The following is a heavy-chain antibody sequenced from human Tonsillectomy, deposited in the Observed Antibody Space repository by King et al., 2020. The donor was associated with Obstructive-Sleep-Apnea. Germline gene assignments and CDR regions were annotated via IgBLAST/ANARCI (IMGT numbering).Heavy chain of an antibody. D-gene: IGHD5-24*01. V-gene: IGHV3-30*02. Sequence: VQLVESGGGVVQPGGSLRLSCAASGFTFSTYGMHWVRQAPGKGLEWVALIWDDGSNKYYADSVKGRFTISRDNSKNTLYLQMNSLRAEDTAMYYCANGDVKYSFDYWGQGTLVTVSS. CDR3: ANGDVKYSFDY. CDR2: IWDDGSNK. CDR1: GFTFSTYG. J-gene: IGHJ4*02.